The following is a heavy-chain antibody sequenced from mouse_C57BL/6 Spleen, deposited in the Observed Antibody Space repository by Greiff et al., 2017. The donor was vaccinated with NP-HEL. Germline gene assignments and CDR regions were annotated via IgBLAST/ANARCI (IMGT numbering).Heavy chain of an antibody. Sequence: QVQLQQPGAELVKPGASVKMSCKASGYTFTSYWITWVKQRPGQGLEWIGDIYPGSGSTNYNEKFKSKATLTVDTSSSTAYMQLSSLTSGDSAVYYCARFITTVVAPSFAYWGQGTLVTVSA. D-gene: IGHD1-1*01. V-gene: IGHV1-55*01. J-gene: IGHJ3*01. CDR2: IYPGSGST. CDR1: GYTFTSYW. CDR3: ARFITTVVAPSFAY.